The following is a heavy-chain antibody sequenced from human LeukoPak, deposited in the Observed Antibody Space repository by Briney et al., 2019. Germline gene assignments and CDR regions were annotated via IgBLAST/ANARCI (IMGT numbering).Heavy chain of an antibody. CDR2: IFGSSGST. CDR1: GFTFTNYA. CDR3: VKDYSNYGDYYYYMDV. D-gene: IGHD4-11*01. V-gene: IGHV3-23*01. Sequence: GGSLRLSCVASGFTFTNYAMTWVRQAPGEGLQWVSSIFGSSGSTYYADSVKGRFTISRDNPKNTLYLQMNSLRVEDTAVYYCVKDYSNYGDYYYYMDVWGKGTTVTVSS. J-gene: IGHJ6*03.